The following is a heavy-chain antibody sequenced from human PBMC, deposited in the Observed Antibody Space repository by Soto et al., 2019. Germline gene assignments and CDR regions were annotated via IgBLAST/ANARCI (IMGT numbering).Heavy chain of an antibody. J-gene: IGHJ6*02. CDR1: GASINSSNW. CDR3: TRDMIYGSERSSYYYAMDV. D-gene: IGHD3-10*01. V-gene: IGHV4-4*02. CDR2: IYHSGST. Sequence: QVQLQESGPGLVKPSGTLSLTCAVSGASINSSNWWSWVRQPPGKGLEWIGEIYHSGSTNYNPSLMSRLTISVDRSKNQLSLKLRSVTAADTAVYYCTRDMIYGSERSSYYYAMDVWGRGTTVTVS.